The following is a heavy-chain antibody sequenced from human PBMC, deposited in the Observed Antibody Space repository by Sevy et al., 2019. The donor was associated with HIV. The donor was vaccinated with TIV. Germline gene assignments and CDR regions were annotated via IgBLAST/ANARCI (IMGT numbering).Heavy chain of an antibody. CDR3: AKGRDDIVAVPALRLYYQNGMDV. CDR1: GGTFSRHA. V-gene: IGHV1-69*13. Sequence: ASVKVSCKASGGTFSRHAISWVRQAPGQGLEWMGGIIPIFGRGNYAQLFLGRVTITADESTSTVYMELSSLRSDDTAVYYCAKGRDDIVAVPALRLYYQNGMDVWGQGTTVTVSS. D-gene: IGHD2-2*01. CDR2: IIPIFGRG. J-gene: IGHJ6*02.